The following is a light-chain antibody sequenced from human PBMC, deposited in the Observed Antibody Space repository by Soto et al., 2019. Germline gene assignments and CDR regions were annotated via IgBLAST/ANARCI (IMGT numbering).Light chain of an antibody. CDR3: ASYTRTTTLV. V-gene: IGLV2-14*03. CDR2: DVN. J-gene: IGLJ2*01. Sequence: QSALTQPASVSGSPGQSITISCTATSSDVGGYNYVSWFQQYPGKAPKLMIYDVNNRPSGISYRFSGSKSGNTASLTISGLQAEDEADYYCASYTRTTTLVFGGGTKLTVL. CDR1: SSDVGGYNY.